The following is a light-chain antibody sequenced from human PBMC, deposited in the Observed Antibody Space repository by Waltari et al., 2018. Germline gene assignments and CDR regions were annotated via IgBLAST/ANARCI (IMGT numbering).Light chain of an antibody. V-gene: IGKV3-20*01. CDR2: GAS. J-gene: IGKJ1*01. CDR3: QMYVRLPVT. Sequence: DIVLTQSPGTLSLSTGEGATLSCRASQSVGSSVVWYQQRPGRAPRLLIYGASSRATGIPDRFTGSGSGTDFSLTISRLEPEDFAVYYCQMYVRLPVTFGQGTKVEI. CDR1: QSVGSS.